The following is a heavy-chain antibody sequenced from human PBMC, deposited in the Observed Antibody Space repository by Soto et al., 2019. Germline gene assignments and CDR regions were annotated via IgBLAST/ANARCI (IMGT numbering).Heavy chain of an antibody. CDR1: GFTFSSYA. CDR3: ANPRIGGS. CDR2: ITSSGGST. Sequence: GGSLRLSCAASGFTFSSYAMSWVRQAPGKGLEWVSVITSSGGSTYYADSVKGRFTISRDNSKNTLYLEMNSLTAEDTAVYYCANPRIGGSWGQGALVTVSS. D-gene: IGHD2-15*01. V-gene: IGHV3-23*01. J-gene: IGHJ5*02.